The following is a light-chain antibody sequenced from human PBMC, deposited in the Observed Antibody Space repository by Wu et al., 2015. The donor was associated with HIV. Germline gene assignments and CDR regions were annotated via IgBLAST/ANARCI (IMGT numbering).Light chain of an antibody. J-gene: IGKJ2*03. CDR3: QQRRNWPRS. CDR1: QSVGIF. Sequence: EIVLAQSPATLSLSPGERVTLSCRASQSVGIFLAWYQQRAGQAPNLLIYGAFNRATGIPARFSGSGSGTDFTLTISSLEPEDFAVYYCQQRRNWPRSFGQGTKLEIK. V-gene: IGKV3-11*01. CDR2: GAF.